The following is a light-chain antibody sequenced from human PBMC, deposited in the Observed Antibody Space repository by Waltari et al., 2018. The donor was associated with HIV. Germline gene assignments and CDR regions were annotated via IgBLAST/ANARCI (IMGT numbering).Light chain of an antibody. CDR2: DVA. CDR1: SSDFGTYLY. V-gene: IGLV2-11*01. J-gene: IGLJ2*01. CDR3: CSYAGRQTFV. Sequence: QSALSQPRSVSGSSGQSVTIPCTGTSSDFGTYLYVSWYQIPPGRAPKLIIYDVAERPSGIPDRFSGSKSGDTASLTISALQAEDEAEYQCCSYAGRQTFVFGGGTKLTVL.